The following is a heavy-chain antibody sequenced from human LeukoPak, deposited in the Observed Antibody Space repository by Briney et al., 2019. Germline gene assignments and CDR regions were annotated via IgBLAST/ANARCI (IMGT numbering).Heavy chain of an antibody. CDR2: IKQEGSEK. D-gene: IGHD1-26*01. V-gene: IGHV3-7*03. J-gene: IGHJ5*02. Sequence: GGSLRLSCAASGFTISNNWMRWGRQAPGQELEWVANIKQEGSEKYCVDTVKGRFAISRDNAKNSLYLQMNSVRAEDTAVYYRARDRRGSYYQPTWFDPWGQGTLVTVSS. CDR3: ARDRRGSYYQPTWFDP. CDR1: GFTISNNW.